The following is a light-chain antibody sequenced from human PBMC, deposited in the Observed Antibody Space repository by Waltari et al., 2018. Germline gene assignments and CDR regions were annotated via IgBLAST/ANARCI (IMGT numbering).Light chain of an antibody. CDR3: SSYSTSSSLIL. Sequence: QSALSQPASVSGSPGQSITISYTGASSDVGGHDYVSWYQQHPGKAPKLIIRDVNNRPSGVSNRFSGSKSGNTASLTISGLQAEDEADYYCSSYSTSSSLILFGEGTKVTVL. CDR2: DVN. CDR1: SSDVGGHDY. V-gene: IGLV2-14*03. J-gene: IGLJ2*01.